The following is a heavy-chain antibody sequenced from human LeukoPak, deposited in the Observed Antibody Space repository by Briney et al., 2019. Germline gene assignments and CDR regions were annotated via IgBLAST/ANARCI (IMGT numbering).Heavy chain of an antibody. Sequence: GASVKVSCKASGYTFTGYHIHWVRQAPGQGLEWMGWINPNSGGTNYAQKFQGRVTMTRDTSISTAYMELSRLRSDDTAVYYCARVDYYDSSGYFDYWGQGTLVTVSS. J-gene: IGHJ4*02. D-gene: IGHD3-22*01. CDR1: GYTFTGYH. CDR2: INPNSGGT. CDR3: ARVDYYDSSGYFDY. V-gene: IGHV1-2*02.